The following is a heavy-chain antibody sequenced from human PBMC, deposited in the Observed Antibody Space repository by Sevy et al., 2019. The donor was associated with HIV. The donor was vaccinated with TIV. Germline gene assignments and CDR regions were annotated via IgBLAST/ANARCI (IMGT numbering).Heavy chain of an antibody. D-gene: IGHD2-2*01. CDR1: GYTFTGYY. V-gene: IGHV1-2*06. CDR3: ARVGSIVGVPAASDFDY. J-gene: IGHJ4*02. CDR2: INPNSGGT. Sequence: ASVKVSCKASGYTFTGYYMHWVRQAPGQGLEWMGRINPNSGGTNYAQKFQGRVTMTRDTSISTAYMELSRLRSDDTAVYYCARVGSIVGVPAASDFDYWGQGTLVTVSS.